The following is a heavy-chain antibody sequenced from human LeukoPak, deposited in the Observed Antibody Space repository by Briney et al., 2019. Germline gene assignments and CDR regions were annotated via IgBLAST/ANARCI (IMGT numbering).Heavy chain of an antibody. Sequence: GGSLRLSCAASRFTFSTYAMSWVRQPPGKGLEWVSAISGSDGSTYYADSVKGRFTISRDNSKNTLYLQMNSLRAEDTVVYYCVKYGADVWGQGTTVTVSS. CDR3: VKYGADV. D-gene: IGHD3-10*01. J-gene: IGHJ6*02. CDR1: RFTFSTYA. CDR2: ISGSDGST. V-gene: IGHV3-23*01.